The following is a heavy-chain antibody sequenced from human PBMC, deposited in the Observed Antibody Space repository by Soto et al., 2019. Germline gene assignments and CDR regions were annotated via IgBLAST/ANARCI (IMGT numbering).Heavy chain of an antibody. CDR2: INAGNGNT. Sequence: GASVKVSCKASGYTFTSYGMHWVHQAPGQRLEWMGWINAGNGNTKYSQKFQGRVTITRDTSASTAYMELRSLRSEDTAFYYCATSYGSGYRAFDYWGQGALVTVS. V-gene: IGHV1-3*01. CDR1: GYTFTSYG. D-gene: IGHD3-10*01. CDR3: ATSYGSGYRAFDY. J-gene: IGHJ4*02.